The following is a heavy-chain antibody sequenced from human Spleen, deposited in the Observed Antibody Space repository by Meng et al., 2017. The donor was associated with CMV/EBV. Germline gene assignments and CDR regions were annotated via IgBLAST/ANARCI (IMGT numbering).Heavy chain of an antibody. V-gene: IGHV4-39*07. D-gene: IGHD4-17*01. Sequence: ESLKISCTVSGGSISSASSYYWGWIRRPPGKGLQYIGSISYSGNTYYNPSLESRVTMSLETSKNQFSLKLTSVTAADTAAYYCARSPAGDFEYFQHWGQGTLVTVSS. CDR3: ARSPAGDFEYFQH. CDR1: GGSISSASSYY. CDR2: ISYSGNT. J-gene: IGHJ1*01.